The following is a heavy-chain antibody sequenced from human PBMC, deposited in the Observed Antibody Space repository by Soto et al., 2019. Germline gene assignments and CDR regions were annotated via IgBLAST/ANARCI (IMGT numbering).Heavy chain of an antibody. Sequence: QVLLVQSGAEGKKPGASVKVSCKASEYSFTIYYLHWVRQAPGQGLEWMGIINPSGDSGSYAQKIYSSVSMTRDTSTITGYIQLSSLIYECTAVYYCATSETTTIAAVDYWGQGTPVTVSS. D-gene: IGHD4-4*01. CDR3: ATSETTTIAAVDY. V-gene: IGHV1-46*03. J-gene: IGHJ4*02. CDR1: EYSFTIYY. CDR2: INPSGDSG.